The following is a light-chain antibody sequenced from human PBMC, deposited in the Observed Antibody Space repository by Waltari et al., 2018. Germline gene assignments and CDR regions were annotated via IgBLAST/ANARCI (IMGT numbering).Light chain of an antibody. CDR2: WAS. J-gene: IGKJ4*01. CDR3: QQYYSTPPLT. Sequence: DIVMTQSPDSLAVSLGEWATINCKSSQRVLYSSNNKNYLTWYQQKPGQPPRLLIYWASTRESGVPDRFSGSGSETDFTLTISSLQAEDVAVYYCQQYYSTPPLTFGGGTKVEIK. CDR1: QRVLYSSNNKNY. V-gene: IGKV4-1*01.